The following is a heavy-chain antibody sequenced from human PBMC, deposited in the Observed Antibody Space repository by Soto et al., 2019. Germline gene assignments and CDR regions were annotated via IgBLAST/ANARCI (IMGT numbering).Heavy chain of an antibody. Sequence: EVQLVESGGGLGQPGGSLRLSCAASGFTFSSYAMHWVRQAPGKGLEYVSAISSNGGSTHYANSVKGRFIISRDNSKKTLYLRMGLRRAEDMAGFHRSRGFVVVTATYFQSWGQGTLVTVSS. CDR2: ISSNGGST. J-gene: IGHJ1*01. CDR3: SRGFVVVTATYFQS. CDR1: GFTFSSYA. V-gene: IGHV3-64*01. D-gene: IGHD2-21*02.